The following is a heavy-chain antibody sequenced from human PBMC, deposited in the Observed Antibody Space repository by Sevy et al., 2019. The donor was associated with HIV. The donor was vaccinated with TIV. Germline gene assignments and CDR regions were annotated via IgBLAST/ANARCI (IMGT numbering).Heavy chain of an antibody. CDR3: ARDLGGYGGNSIDY. D-gene: IGHD2-21*02. CDR2: ISADSGNS. J-gene: IGHJ4*02. CDR1: GYPFSSYG. V-gene: IGHV1-18*01. Sequence: ASVKVSSKASGYPFSSYGISWVRQAPGQGLEWMGWISADSGNSNYAQNLQGRVTMTTDTSTSTAYMELRSLRFDDTAVYYCARDLGGYGGNSIDYWGQGTLVTVSS.